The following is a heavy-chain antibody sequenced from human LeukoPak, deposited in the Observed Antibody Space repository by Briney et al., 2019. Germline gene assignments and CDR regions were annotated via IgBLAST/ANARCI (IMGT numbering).Heavy chain of an antibody. V-gene: IGHV4-59*01. CDR3: ARFTPQGYGWGGYNRFDP. J-gene: IGHJ5*02. D-gene: IGHD3-16*01. Sequence: SETLSLTCTVSGGSIGSYYWNWIRQSPGKGLEWIGYISYSGGPNYNPSLKSRVTISVDTSKNQFSLNLTSVTAADTAVYYCARFTPQGYGWGGYNRFDPWGQGTLVTVSS. CDR1: GGSIGSYY. CDR2: ISYSGGP.